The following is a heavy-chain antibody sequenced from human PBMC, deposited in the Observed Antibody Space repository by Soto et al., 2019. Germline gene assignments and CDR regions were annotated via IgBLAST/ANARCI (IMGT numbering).Heavy chain of an antibody. CDR2: IYHSGST. D-gene: IGHD3-16*02. Sequence: SETLSLTCAVSGGSISSSNWWGWVRQPPGKGLEWIGEIYHSGSTNYNPSLKSRVTISVDKSKNQFSLKLSSVTAADTAVYYCARRRFMITFGGVIADAFDIWGQGTMVTVSS. CDR1: GGSISSSNW. J-gene: IGHJ3*02. V-gene: IGHV4-4*02. CDR3: ARRRFMITFGGVIADAFDI.